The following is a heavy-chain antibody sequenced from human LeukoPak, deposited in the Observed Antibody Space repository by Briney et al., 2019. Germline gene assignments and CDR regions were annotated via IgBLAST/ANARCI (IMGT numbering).Heavy chain of an antibody. CDR2: VDPSDSYT. Sequence: GESLKISCKGSGYSFTSYWMSWVRQMPGKGLEWMGRVDPSDSYTNYSPSFQGHVSISADKSISTAYLQWRSLKASDTAMYYCASLFRDDVFDIWGQGTMVTVSS. CDR1: GYSFTSYW. D-gene: IGHD3-10*01. CDR3: ASLFRDDVFDI. J-gene: IGHJ3*02. V-gene: IGHV5-10-1*01.